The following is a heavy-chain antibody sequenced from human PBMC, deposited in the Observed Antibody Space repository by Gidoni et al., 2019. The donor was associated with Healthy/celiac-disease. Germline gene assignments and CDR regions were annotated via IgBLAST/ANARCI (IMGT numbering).Heavy chain of an antibody. CDR1: GGSISSGDYY. J-gene: IGHJ4*02. CDR2: IYYSWST. V-gene: IGHV4-30-4*01. D-gene: IGHD5-18*01. Sequence: QVQLQESSQGLVKPSQNLSLTRTVSGGSISSGDYYWSWIRQPPGKGLEWIGYIYYSWSTYYNPSLKRRVTISVDTSKNQFSLKLSSVTAADTAVYYCARALIGYSYGYYFDYWGQGTLVTVSS. CDR3: ARALIGYSYGYYFDY.